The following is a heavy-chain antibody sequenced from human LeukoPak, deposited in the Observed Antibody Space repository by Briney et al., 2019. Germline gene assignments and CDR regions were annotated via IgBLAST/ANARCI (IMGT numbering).Heavy chain of an antibody. V-gene: IGHV3-30-3*01. J-gene: IGHJ4*02. CDR2: ISYDGSNK. CDR1: GFTFSSYA. D-gene: IGHD6-19*01. Sequence: GGSLRLSCAASGFTFSSYAMHWVRQAPGKGLEWVAVISYDGSNKYYADSVKGRFTISRDNSKNTLYLQMNSLRAEDTAVYYCARDPAVAGTEDYFDYWGQGTPVTVSS. CDR3: ARDPAVAGTEDYFDY.